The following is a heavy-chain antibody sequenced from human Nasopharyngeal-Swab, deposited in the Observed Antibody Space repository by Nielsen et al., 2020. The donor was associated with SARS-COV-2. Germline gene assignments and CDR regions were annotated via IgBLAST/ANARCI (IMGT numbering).Heavy chain of an antibody. CDR1: GFTFSSYA. CDR3: AKAAGRIAVARFPFYY. D-gene: IGHD6-19*01. CDR2: ISWNSGSI. V-gene: IGHV3-9*01. J-gene: IGHJ4*02. Sequence: SLKISCAASGFTFSSYAMHWVRQAPGKALEWVSGISWNSGSIGYADSVKGRFTISRDNAKNSLYLQMNSLRAEDTALYYCAKAAGRIAVARFPFYYWGQGTLVTVSS.